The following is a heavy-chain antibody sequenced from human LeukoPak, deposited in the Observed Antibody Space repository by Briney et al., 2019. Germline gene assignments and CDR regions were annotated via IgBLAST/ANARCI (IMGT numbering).Heavy chain of an antibody. J-gene: IGHJ1*01. CDR1: GLTFGSYG. CDR3: AIMHGYYDGSGYWVQ. CDR2: ITPNADRT. D-gene: IGHD3-22*01. Sequence: PGGSLRLSCAASGLTFGSYGMSWVRQAPGKGLEWVSFITPNADRTSYADSVEGRFTNSRDNPGNTLYMQMNSLRDEDTALYYCAIMHGYYDGSGYWVQWGQGTLVTVSS. V-gene: IGHV3-23*01.